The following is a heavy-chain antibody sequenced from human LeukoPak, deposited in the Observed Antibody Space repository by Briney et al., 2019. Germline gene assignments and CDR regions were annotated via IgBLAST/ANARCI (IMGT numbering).Heavy chain of an antibody. CDR1: GGSISSGGYY. Sequence: SQTLSLTCTVSGGSISSGGYYWSWIRQHPGKGLEWIGYIYYSGSAYYNPSLKSRVTISVDTSENQFSLKLSSVTAADTAVYYCARVNYGSATKEDYWGQGTLVTVSS. D-gene: IGHD3-10*01. CDR3: ARVNYGSATKEDY. V-gene: IGHV4-31*03. J-gene: IGHJ4*02. CDR2: IYYSGSA.